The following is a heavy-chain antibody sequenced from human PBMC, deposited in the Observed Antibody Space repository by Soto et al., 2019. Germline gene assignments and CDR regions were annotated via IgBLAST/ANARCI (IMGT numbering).Heavy chain of an antibody. Sequence: EVQLVESGGGLVQPGGSLRLSCAASGFTFSSYWMSWVRRAPGKGLEWVANIKQDGSEKYYVDSVKGRFTISRDNAKNSLYLQMNSLRAEDTAVYYCARSIAARLNWFDPWGQGTLVTVSS. J-gene: IGHJ5*02. D-gene: IGHD6-6*01. CDR1: GFTFSSYW. CDR3: ARSIAARLNWFDP. V-gene: IGHV3-7*01. CDR2: IKQDGSEK.